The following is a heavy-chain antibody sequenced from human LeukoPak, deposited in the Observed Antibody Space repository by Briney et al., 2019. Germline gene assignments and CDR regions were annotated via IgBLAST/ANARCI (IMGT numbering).Heavy chain of an antibody. D-gene: IGHD2-8*01. Sequence: SVKVSCKASGGTFSSYAISWVRQAPGQGLEWMGRIIPIFGIANYAQKFQGRVTITADKSTSTAYMELSSLRSEDTAVYYCAIGYCTNGVCPPYYSREKYYFDYWGQGTLVTVSS. CDR2: IIPIFGIA. CDR3: AIGYCTNGVCPPYYSREKYYFDY. V-gene: IGHV1-69*04. CDR1: GGTFSSYA. J-gene: IGHJ4*02.